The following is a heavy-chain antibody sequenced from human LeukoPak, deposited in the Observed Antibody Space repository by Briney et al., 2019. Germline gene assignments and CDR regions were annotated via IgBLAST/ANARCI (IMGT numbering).Heavy chain of an antibody. Sequence: GGSLRLSCAASGFTFSSYAMHWVRQAPGKGLEWVAVISYDGSNKYYADSVKGRFTISRDNSKNTLYLQMNSLRAEDTAVYYCARGGVVPSYYYYYGMDVWGQGTTVTVSS. CDR1: GFTFSSYA. D-gene: IGHD3-3*01. J-gene: IGHJ6*02. V-gene: IGHV3-30-3*01. CDR2: ISYDGSNK. CDR3: ARGGVVPSYYYYYGMDV.